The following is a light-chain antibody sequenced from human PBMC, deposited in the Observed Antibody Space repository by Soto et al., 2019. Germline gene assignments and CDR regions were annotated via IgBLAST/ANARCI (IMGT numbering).Light chain of an antibody. J-gene: IGKJ1*01. Sequence: ILMTQSPATLSVSPGERATLSCRASQSVSNNLAWYQQKPGQAPRLIIYDSSTRATGIPARFSGSGSGTAFTLTISGLQSEDFAVYYCQQYNNWPPCTFGQGTKVEIK. V-gene: IGKV3-15*01. CDR2: DSS. CDR3: QQYNNWPPCT. CDR1: QSVSNN.